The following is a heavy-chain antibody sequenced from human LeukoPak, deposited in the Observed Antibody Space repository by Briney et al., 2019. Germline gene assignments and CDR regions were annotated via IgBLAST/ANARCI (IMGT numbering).Heavy chain of an antibody. CDR3: ARCYSGSQYFDY. CDR2: ISSSGTTI. J-gene: IGHJ4*02. D-gene: IGHD1-26*01. V-gene: IGHV3-48*03. CDR1: GLPLSCYE. Sequence: PGEPLRLSCAASGLPLSCYEVKCVPQAPGRGLEGVAYISSSGTTIYHAACEKGRFTICRDNDKDSPYLQMNSLRAEDTAVYYCARCYSGSQYFDYWGEGALVSVCS.